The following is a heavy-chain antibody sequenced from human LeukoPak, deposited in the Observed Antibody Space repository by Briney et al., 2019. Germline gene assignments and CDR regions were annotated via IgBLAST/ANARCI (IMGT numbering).Heavy chain of an antibody. D-gene: IGHD2-2*01. V-gene: IGHV4-34*01. CDR2: INHSGST. Sequence: SETLSLTCAVYGGSFSGYYWSWIRQPPGKGLERIGEINHSGSTNYNPSLKSRVTISVDTSKNQFSLKLSSVTAADTAVYYCATIEAAAPSTYYYGMDVWGQGTTVTVSS. CDR1: GGSFSGYY. J-gene: IGHJ6*02. CDR3: ATIEAAAPSTYYYGMDV.